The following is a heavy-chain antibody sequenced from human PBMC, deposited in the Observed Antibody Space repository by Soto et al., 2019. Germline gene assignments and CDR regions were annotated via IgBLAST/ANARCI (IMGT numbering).Heavy chain of an antibody. CDR1: GGSISSSSYY. Sequence: SETLSLTCTVSGGSISSSSYYWGWIRQPPGKGLEWIGSIYYSGSTYYNPSLKSRVTISVDTSKNQFSLKLSSVTAADTAVYYCARQLYFDWLLRDFDYWGQGTLVTVSS. V-gene: IGHV4-39*01. CDR3: ARQLYFDWLLRDFDY. D-gene: IGHD3-9*01. CDR2: IYYSGST. J-gene: IGHJ4*02.